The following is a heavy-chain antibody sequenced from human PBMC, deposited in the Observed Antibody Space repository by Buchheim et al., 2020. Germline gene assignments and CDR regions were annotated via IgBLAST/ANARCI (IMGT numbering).Heavy chain of an antibody. CDR2: ISGRGGST. J-gene: IGHJ4*02. V-gene: IGHV3-23*01. CDR3: AKGGGITMVRGVRPIDY. CDR1: GFTFSSYA. Sequence: EVQLLESGGGLVQPGGSLRLSCAASGFTFSSYAMGWVRQAPGKGLEWVSVISGRGGSTYYADSVKGRFTISRDNPTNTLYLQMNSLIAEDTAVYYCAKGGGITMVRGVRPIDYWGQGTL. D-gene: IGHD3-10*01.